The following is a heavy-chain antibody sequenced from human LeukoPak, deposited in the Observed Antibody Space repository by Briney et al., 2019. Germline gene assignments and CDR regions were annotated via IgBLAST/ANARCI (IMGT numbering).Heavy chain of an antibody. CDR3: ARHSTGGQYWYFDL. Sequence: KSSETLSLTCTVSGGSISSSSHYWSWIRQPPGKGLEWIAYIYYSGSTNYNPSLKSRVTISVDTSKSQFSLRLSSVTAADTAVYYCARHSTGGQYWYFDLWGGGYLASVSS. V-gene: IGHV4-61*05. CDR2: IYYSGST. J-gene: IGHJ2*01. CDR1: GGSISSSSHY. D-gene: IGHD6-19*01.